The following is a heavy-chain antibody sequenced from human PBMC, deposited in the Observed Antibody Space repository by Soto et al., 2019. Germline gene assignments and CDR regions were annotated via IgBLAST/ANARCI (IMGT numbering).Heavy chain of an antibody. D-gene: IGHD3-16*01. CDR2: TYYRSRWYN. Sequence: PSQTLSLTGAISGDSVSGNSAAWNWIRQSPSRGLEWLGRTYYRSRWYNDYAVSVKSRITVTPDTSKNQFSLHLNSVTPEDTAVYYCARESPYYVSSDSYLDYWGQGALVTVSS. J-gene: IGHJ4*02. CDR1: GDSVSGNSAA. V-gene: IGHV6-1*01. CDR3: ARESPYYVSSDSYLDY.